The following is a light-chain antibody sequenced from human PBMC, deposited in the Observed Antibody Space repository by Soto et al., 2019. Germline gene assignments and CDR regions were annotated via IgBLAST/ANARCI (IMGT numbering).Light chain of an antibody. Sequence: DIQMTQSPSSLSASVGDRVTITCRASQSISSYLNWYQQKPGKAPKLLIYAASTLQTGISSRFSGSGSGTDFTLTISSLQPEXXXXXXXXQSYTTPYLFGQGTKLEIK. V-gene: IGKV1-39*01. J-gene: IGKJ2*01. CDR3: XQSYTTPYL. CDR1: QSISSY. CDR2: AAS.